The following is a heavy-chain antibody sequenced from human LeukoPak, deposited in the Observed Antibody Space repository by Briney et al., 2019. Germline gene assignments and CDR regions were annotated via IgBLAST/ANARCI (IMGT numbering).Heavy chain of an antibody. CDR1: GFTLSPYT. D-gene: IGHD6-19*01. J-gene: IGHJ3*02. CDR3: ARVPRIAVADPTYDAFDI. Sequence: GGSLRLSCAASGFTLSPYTMNWVRQAPGKGLEWVSSISSSSSYIYYADSVKGRFTISRDNAKNSLYLQMNSLRAEDTAVYYCARVPRIAVADPTYDAFDIWGQGTMVTVSS. V-gene: IGHV3-21*01. CDR2: ISSSSSYI.